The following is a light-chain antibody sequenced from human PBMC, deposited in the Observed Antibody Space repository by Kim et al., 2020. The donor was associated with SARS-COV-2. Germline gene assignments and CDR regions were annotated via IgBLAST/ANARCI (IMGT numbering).Light chain of an antibody. CDR1: SLRNNY. CDR2: EEN. J-gene: IGLJ1*01. V-gene: IGLV3-19*01. CDR3: SSRDSPNKKFV. Sequence: SSELTQDPAVSVALGQTVRITCQGDSLRNNYASWYQHKPGQAPILVIYEENNRPSGIPDRFSGSSAGNTASLTITGAQVEDEADYYCSSRDSPNKKFVVGTGTKVTVL.